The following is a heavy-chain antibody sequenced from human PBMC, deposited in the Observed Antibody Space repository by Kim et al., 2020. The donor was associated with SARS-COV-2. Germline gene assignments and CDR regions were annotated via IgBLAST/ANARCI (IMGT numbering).Heavy chain of an antibody. Sequence: VKVSCKASGGTFSSYAISWVRQAPGQGLEWMGRIIPILGIANYAQKFQGRVTITADKSTSTAYMELSSLRSEDTAVYYCARDPPGYYDSSGYYLTGFDYWGQGTLVTVSS. J-gene: IGHJ4*02. V-gene: IGHV1-69*04. D-gene: IGHD3-22*01. CDR2: IIPILGIA. CDR1: GGTFSSYA. CDR3: ARDPPGYYDSSGYYLTGFDY.